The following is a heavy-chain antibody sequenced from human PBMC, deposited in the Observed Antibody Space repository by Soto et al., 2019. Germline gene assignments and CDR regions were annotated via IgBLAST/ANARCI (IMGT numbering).Heavy chain of an antibody. J-gene: IGHJ6*02. Sequence: QVQLVQSGAEVKKPGSSVKVSCKASGGTFSSYAISWVRQAPGQGLEWMGGIIPIFGTANYAQKFQGRVTSSADESTSTAYMELSSLRSEDTAVYYCADGDRGVVPAAIRDNYYYYGMDVWGQGTTVTVSS. CDR2: IIPIFGTA. CDR3: ADGDRGVVPAAIRDNYYYYGMDV. D-gene: IGHD2-2*01. V-gene: IGHV1-69*01. CDR1: GGTFSSYA.